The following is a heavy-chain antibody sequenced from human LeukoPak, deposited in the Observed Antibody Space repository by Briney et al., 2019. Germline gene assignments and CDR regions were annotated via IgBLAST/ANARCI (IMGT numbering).Heavy chain of an antibody. V-gene: IGHV1-69*01. CDR3: ARGGGSGSYRWGFDY. D-gene: IGHD3-10*01. CDR1: GGTFSSYA. Sequence: EASVKVSCKASGGTFSSYAISWVRQAPGQGLEWMGGIIPIFGTANYAQEFQGRVTITADESTSTAYMELSSLRSEDTAVYYCARGGGSGSYRWGFDYWGQGTLVTVSS. CDR2: IIPIFGTA. J-gene: IGHJ4*02.